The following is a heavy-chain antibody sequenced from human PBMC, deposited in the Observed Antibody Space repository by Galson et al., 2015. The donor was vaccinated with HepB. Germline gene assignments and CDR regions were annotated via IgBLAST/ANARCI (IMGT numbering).Heavy chain of an antibody. CDR3: ATWDIDY. V-gene: IGHV3-30*03. D-gene: IGHD1-26*01. J-gene: IGHJ4*02. CDR2: ISYDGSNK. Sequence: SLRLSCAASGFTFSSYGMHWVRQAPGKGLEWVAVISYDGSNKYYADSVKGRFTISRDNSKNTLYLQMNSLRAEDTAVYYCATWDIDYWGQGTLVTVSS. CDR1: GFTFSSYG.